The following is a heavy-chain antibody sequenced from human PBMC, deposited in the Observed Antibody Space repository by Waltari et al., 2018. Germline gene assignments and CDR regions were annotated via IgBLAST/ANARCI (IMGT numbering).Heavy chain of an antibody. V-gene: IGHV4-4*07. CDR2: MYRNGDT. J-gene: IGHJ4*02. CDR3: AREPQAPYYFDS. CDR1: GGSISTYY. Sequence: VQLQESGPGLVKPSETLSLTCTVSGGSISTYYWNWVRQPAGKGLGWFGRMYRNGDTNYYASLRSRVTMLVDTSKNQFSLKVASVTAADTAVYYCAREPQAPYYFDSWGQGVLVAVSS.